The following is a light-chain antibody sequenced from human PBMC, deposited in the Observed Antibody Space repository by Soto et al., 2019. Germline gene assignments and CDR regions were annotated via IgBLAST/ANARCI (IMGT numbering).Light chain of an antibody. CDR2: AAS. CDR3: QQLNSYPRVT. Sequence: DMQLTQSPSFLSASVGDRVTITSRASQGISSYLAWYQQKPGKAPKLLIYAASTLQSGVPSRFSGSGSGTEFTLTISSLQPEDFATYYCQQLNSYPRVTFGGGTKVEIK. J-gene: IGKJ4*01. V-gene: IGKV1-9*01. CDR1: QGISSY.